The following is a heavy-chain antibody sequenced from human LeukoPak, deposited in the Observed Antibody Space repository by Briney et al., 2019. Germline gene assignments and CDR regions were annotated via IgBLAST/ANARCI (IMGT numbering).Heavy chain of an antibody. CDR3: AKDGVAGVRDGYNFALGY. CDR2: INPSGGST. CDR1: GYTFTSYY. V-gene: IGHV1-46*01. J-gene: IGHJ4*02. D-gene: IGHD5-24*01. Sequence: ASVKVSCKASGYTFTSYYMHWVRQAPGQGLEWMGIINPSGGSTSYAQKFQGRVTMTRDTSTSTVYMELSSLRSEDTAVYYCAKDGVAGVRDGYNFALGYWGQGTLVTVSS.